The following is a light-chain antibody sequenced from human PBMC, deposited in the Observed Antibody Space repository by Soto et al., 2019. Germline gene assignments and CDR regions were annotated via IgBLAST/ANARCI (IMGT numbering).Light chain of an antibody. CDR3: QHRNNWPLT. CDR1: QSVSSY. J-gene: IGKJ4*01. CDR2: DAS. V-gene: IGKV3-11*01. Sequence: EIVLTQSLGTLSLSPGERATLSCRASQSVSSYLAWYRQKPGQAPKLLIYDASNRATGIPARFSASGSGTDFTLTISSLEPEDFAVYYCQHRNNWPLTFGGGTKVDIK.